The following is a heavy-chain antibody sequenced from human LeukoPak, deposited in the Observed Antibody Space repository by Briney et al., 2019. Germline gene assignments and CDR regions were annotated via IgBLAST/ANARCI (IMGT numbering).Heavy chain of an antibody. D-gene: IGHD4-17*01. V-gene: IGHV1-18*01. CDR1: GYTFTSYG. Sequence: ASVKVSCKASGYTFTSYGISWVRQAPGQGLEWMGWISAYNGNTNYAQKLQGRVTMTTDTSTSTAYMELRSLRSDDTAVYYCARGESDYGDYEPTDYWGQGTLVTVSS. CDR3: ARGESDYGDYEPTDY. CDR2: ISAYNGNT. J-gene: IGHJ4*02.